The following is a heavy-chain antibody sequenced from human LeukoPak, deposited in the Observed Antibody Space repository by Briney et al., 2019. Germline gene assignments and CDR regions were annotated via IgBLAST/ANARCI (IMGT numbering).Heavy chain of an antibody. J-gene: IGHJ5*01. CDR1: GYTFTGYY. V-gene: IGHV1-2*02. D-gene: IGHD1-26*01. Sequence: ASVKVSCKASGYTFTGYYLHWVRQAPGQRLEWMGWINPDNGGTNYAQKFQGRVTMTRDTSISTAYMELRSLRSDDTAVYYCARGSRNWSFGSWGPGTLVTVSS. CDR3: ARGSRNWSFGS. CDR2: INPDNGGT.